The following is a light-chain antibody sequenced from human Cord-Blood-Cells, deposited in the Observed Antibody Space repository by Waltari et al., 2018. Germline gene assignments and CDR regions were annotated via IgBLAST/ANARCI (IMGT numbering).Light chain of an antibody. Sequence: QSALTQPASVSGSPGQSITISCTGTSSDVGGYNYVSWYQQHPGKAPKLMIYDVSNRPSGFSNRFSGSKSGNTASLTISGLQAEDEADYYCSSYTSSSTRKVFGTGTKVTVL. J-gene: IGLJ1*01. V-gene: IGLV2-14*01. CDR1: SSDVGGYNY. CDR2: DVS. CDR3: SSYTSSSTRKV.